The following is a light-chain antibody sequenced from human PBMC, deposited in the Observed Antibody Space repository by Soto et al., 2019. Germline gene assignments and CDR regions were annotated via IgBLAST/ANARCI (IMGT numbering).Light chain of an antibody. CDR3: CSYAGSSSYV. Sequence: QSALTQPRSVSGSPGQSVTISCTGTSSDICAYNYVSWYQQHPGKAPKLMIYTVTNRPSGIPDRLSGSKSDNTASLTISGLQSDDEADYSCCSYAGSSSYVFGTGTKLTVL. J-gene: IGLJ1*01. V-gene: IGLV2-11*01. CDR1: SSDICAYNY. CDR2: TVT.